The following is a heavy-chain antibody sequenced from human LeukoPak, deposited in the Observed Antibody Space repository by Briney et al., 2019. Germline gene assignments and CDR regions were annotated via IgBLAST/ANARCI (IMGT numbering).Heavy chain of an antibody. CDR1: GYSISSGYY. V-gene: IGHV4-38-2*02. Sequence: SETLSLTCTVSGYSISSGYYWGWIRQPPGKGLEWIGSISHSGSTFFNPSLKSRVTISVDTSKNQCSLKLRSVTAADTAVYYCASRRADDAFDIWGQGTMVTVSS. J-gene: IGHJ3*02. CDR3: ASRRADDAFDI. CDR2: ISHSGST.